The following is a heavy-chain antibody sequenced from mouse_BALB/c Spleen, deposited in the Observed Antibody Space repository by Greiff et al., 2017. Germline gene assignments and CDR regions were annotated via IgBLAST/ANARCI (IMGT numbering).Heavy chain of an antibody. Sequence: EVKVVESGGGLVKPGGSLKLSCAASGFAFSSYDMSWVRQTPEKRLEWVAYISSGGGSTYYPDTVKGRFTISRDNAKNTLYLQMSSLKSEDTAMYYCARQSMTDYFDYWGQGTTLTVSS. CDR2: ISSGGGST. J-gene: IGHJ2*01. V-gene: IGHV5-12-1*01. CDR1: GFAFSSYD. D-gene: IGHD2-10*02. CDR3: ARQSMTDYFDY.